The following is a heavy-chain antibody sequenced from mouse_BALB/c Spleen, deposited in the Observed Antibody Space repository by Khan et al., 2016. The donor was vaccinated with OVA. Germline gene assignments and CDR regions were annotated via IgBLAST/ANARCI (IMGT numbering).Heavy chain of an antibody. D-gene: IGHD2-10*01. Sequence: EVQLVESGGGLVKPGGSLKLSCEVSGFAFNSYDMSWVRQTPEKRLEWVATISSTGSYTYYPDSVKDRFTISRDTARSTPYLQMSSLRSEDTALYYCTRPSYYGNPWFTYWGQGTLVTVSA. CDR3: TRPSYYGNPWFTY. J-gene: IGHJ3*01. V-gene: IGHV5-9*02. CDR1: GFAFNSYD. CDR2: ISSTGSYT.